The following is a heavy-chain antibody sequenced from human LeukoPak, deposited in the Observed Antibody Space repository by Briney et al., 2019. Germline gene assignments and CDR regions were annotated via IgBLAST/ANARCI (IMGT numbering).Heavy chain of an antibody. D-gene: IGHD3-9*01. Sequence: SVKVSCKASGGTFSSYAISWVRQAPGQGLEWMGGIIPIFGTANYAQKFQGRVTITTDESTSTAYMELSSLRSEDTAMYYCAISILAGYYNGDYWGQGTLVTVSS. CDR3: AISILAGYYNGDY. CDR2: IIPIFGTA. V-gene: IGHV1-69*05. CDR1: GGTFSSYA. J-gene: IGHJ4*02.